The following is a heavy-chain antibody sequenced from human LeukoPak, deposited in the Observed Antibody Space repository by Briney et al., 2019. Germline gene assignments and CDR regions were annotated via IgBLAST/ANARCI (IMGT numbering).Heavy chain of an antibody. CDR2: INCNGGST. CDR1: GFTFDDYG. Sequence: GGSLRLSCAASGFTFDDYGMSWVRQAPGKGLEWVSGINCNGGSTGYADSVKGRFTISRDNAKNSLYLQMNSLRAEDTALYYCARWYYDSSGRTLYYFDYWGQGTLVTVSS. CDR3: ARWYYDSSGRTLYYFDY. V-gene: IGHV3-20*04. D-gene: IGHD3-22*01. J-gene: IGHJ4*02.